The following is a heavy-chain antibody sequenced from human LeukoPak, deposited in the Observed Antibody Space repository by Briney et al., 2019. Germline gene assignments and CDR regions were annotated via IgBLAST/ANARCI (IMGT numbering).Heavy chain of an antibody. CDR2: INPNSGVT. D-gene: IGHD3-16*01. Sequence: ASVEVSCKTFGYTFTGYYLNWVRQAPGQGLEWMGWINPNSGVTNYAQNFQGWVTLTRDTSINTAYMELSRLTSDDTALYYCATGLTSPFDYWGQGTLVTVSS. CDR1: GYTFTGYY. V-gene: IGHV1-2*04. CDR3: ATGLTSPFDY. J-gene: IGHJ4*02.